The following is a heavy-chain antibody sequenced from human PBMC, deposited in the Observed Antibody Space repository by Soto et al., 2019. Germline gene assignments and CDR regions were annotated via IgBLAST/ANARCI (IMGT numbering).Heavy chain of an antibody. CDR1: GGSISSGGYY. D-gene: IGHD5-12*01. Sequence: SETLSLTCTVSGGSISSGGYYWSWIRQHPGKGLEWIGYIYYSGSTYYNPSLKSRVTISVDTSKNQFSLKLSSVTAADTAVYYCARLYSGYWEGYYYYYYGMDVWGQGTTVTVSS. V-gene: IGHV4-31*03. J-gene: IGHJ6*02. CDR2: IYYSGST. CDR3: ARLYSGYWEGYYYYYYGMDV.